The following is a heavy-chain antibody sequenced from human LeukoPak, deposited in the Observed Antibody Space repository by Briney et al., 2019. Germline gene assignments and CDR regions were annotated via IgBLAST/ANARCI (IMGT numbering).Heavy chain of an antibody. D-gene: IGHD3-3*01. Sequence: PSETPSLTCTVSGGSISSYYWSWIRQPPGKGLEWIGYIYYSGSTNYNPSLKSRVTISVDTSKNQFSLKLSSVTAADTAVYYCAREEEWLFDYWGQGTLVTVSS. CDR1: GGSISSYY. J-gene: IGHJ4*02. CDR2: IYYSGST. CDR3: AREEEWLFDY. V-gene: IGHV4-59*01.